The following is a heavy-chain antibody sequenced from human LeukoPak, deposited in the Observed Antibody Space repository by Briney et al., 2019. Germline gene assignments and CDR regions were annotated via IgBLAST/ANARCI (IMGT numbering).Heavy chain of an antibody. CDR3: AKLTSGLWSSKEN. CDR2: IYHSGST. Sequence: SQTLSLTCAVSGGSISSGGYSWSWIRQPPGKGLEWIGYIYHSGSTYYNPSLKSRVTISVDRSKNQFSLKLSSVTAADTAVYYCAKLTSGLWSSKENWGQGTLVTVSS. J-gene: IGHJ4*02. D-gene: IGHD5-18*01. CDR1: GGSISSGGYS. V-gene: IGHV4-30-2*01.